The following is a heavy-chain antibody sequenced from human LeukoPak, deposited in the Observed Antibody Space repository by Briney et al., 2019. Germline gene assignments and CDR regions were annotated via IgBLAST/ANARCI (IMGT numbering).Heavy chain of an antibody. J-gene: IGHJ4*02. V-gene: IGHV3-30*04. CDR3: AREGAAMVPFDY. CDR1: GFTFSSYA. D-gene: IGHD5-18*01. Sequence: GGSLRLSCAASGFTFSSYAMHWVRQAPGKGLEWVAVISYDGSNKYYADSVKGRFTISRDNSKNTLYLQMNSLRAEDTAVFYCAREGAAMVPFDYWGQGTLVAVSS. CDR2: ISYDGSNK.